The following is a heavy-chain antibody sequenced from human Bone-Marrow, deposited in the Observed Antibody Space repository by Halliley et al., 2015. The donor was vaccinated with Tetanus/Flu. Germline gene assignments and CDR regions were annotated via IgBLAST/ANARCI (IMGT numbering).Heavy chain of an antibody. CDR1: GFTFSNSL. CDR3: AKWEVPKHDPFDY. D-gene: IGHD1-26*01. Sequence: SLRLSCAASGFTFSNSLMHWVRQAPGKGLVWVSRISGDGSSTRYADSVKGRFTIPRDNAKNTVYLQMNSLRVEDTAVYFCAKWEVPKHDPFDYWGQGTLVTVSS. CDR2: ISGDGSST. J-gene: IGHJ4*02. V-gene: IGHV3-74*01.